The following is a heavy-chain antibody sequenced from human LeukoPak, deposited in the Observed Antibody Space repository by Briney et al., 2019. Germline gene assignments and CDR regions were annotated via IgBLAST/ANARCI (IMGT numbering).Heavy chain of an antibody. CDR1: GYTFTSYG. V-gene: IGHV1-18*01. Sequence: EASVKVSCKASGYTFTSYGISWVRQAPGQGLEWMGWISAYNGNTNYAQKLQGRVTITADESTSTAYMELSSLRSEDTAVYYCARDLPFGGVVDTAMDVDYWGQGTLVTVSS. CDR2: ISAYNGNT. D-gene: IGHD5-18*01. CDR3: ARDLPFGGVVDTAMDVDY. J-gene: IGHJ4*02.